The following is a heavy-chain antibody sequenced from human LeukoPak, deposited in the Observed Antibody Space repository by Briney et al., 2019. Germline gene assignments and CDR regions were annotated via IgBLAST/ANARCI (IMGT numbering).Heavy chain of an antibody. D-gene: IGHD1-26*01. Sequence: GGSLRLSCAASGFTFSSYAMSWVRQAPGKGLEWASAISGSGGSTYYADSVKGRFTISRDNSKNTLYLQMNSLRAEDTAVYYCAKDLQHRVVGATTKGLYFDYWGQGTLVTVSS. CDR1: GFTFSSYA. J-gene: IGHJ4*02. CDR2: ISGSGGST. CDR3: AKDLQHRVVGATTKGLYFDY. V-gene: IGHV3-23*01.